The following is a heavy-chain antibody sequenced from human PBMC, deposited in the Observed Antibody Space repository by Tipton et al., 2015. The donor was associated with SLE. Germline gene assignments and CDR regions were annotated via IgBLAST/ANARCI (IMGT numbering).Heavy chain of an antibody. CDR3: ARDTDYGGNYFDY. J-gene: IGHJ4*02. D-gene: IGHD4-23*01. CDR2: IYHSGST. V-gene: IGHV4-30-2*01. CDR1: GGSISSGGYS. Sequence: TLSLTCAVSGGSISSGGYSWSWIRQPPGKGLEWIGYIYHSGSTYYNPSLKSRVTMSVDRSKNQFSLKLSSVTAADTAVYYCARDTDYGGNYFDYWGQRTLVTVSS.